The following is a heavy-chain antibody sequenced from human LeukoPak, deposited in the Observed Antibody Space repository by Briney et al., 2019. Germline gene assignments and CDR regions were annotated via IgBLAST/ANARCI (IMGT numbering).Heavy chain of an antibody. Sequence: WVRQPPGKGLEWIGSIYYSGSTYYNPSLKSRVTISVDTSKNQFSLKLSSVTAADTAVYYCASLRFLEWLTFDYWGQGTLVTVSS. V-gene: IGHV4-39*01. D-gene: IGHD3-3*01. J-gene: IGHJ4*02. CDR2: IYYSGST. CDR3: ASLRFLEWLTFDY.